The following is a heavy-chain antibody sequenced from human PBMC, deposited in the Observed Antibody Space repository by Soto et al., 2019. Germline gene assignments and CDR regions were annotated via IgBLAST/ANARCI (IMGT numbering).Heavy chain of an antibody. CDR3: ARPGARAGAFDI. CDR2: IYYSGST. CDR1: GGSISSGGYY. Sequence: SETLSLTCTVSGGSISSGGYYWSWIRQHPGKGLEWIGYIYYSGSTYYNPSLKSRVTISVDTSKNQFSLKLSSVTAADTAVYYCARPGARAGAFDIWGQGTMVTVAS. D-gene: IGHD3-10*01. V-gene: IGHV4-31*03. J-gene: IGHJ3*02.